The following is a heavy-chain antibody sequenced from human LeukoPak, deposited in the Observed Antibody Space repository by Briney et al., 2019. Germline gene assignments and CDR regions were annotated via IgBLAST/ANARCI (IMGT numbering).Heavy chain of an antibody. D-gene: IGHD3-3*01. J-gene: IGHJ4*02. V-gene: IGHV3-53*04. CDR2: IYSGGST. CDR1: GFTFSSNY. CDR3: ARVLKGDDFWSGYYIDY. Sequence: PGGSLRLSCAASGFTFSSNYMSWVRQAPGKGLEWVSVIYSGGSTYYADSVKGRFTISRHNSKNTLYLQMNSLRAEDTAVYYCARVLKGDDFWSGYYIDYWGQGTLVTVSS.